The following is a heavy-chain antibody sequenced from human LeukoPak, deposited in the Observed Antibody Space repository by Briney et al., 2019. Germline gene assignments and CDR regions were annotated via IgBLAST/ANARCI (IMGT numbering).Heavy chain of an antibody. Sequence: PSETLSLTCTVSGGSVSSGSYYWSWIRQPPGKGLEWIGYIYYSGSTNYNPSLKCRVTISVDTSKNQFSLKLSSVTAADTAVYYCARQISRYDFWSGYPDYWGQGALVTVSS. V-gene: IGHV4-61*01. J-gene: IGHJ4*02. CDR2: IYYSGST. CDR1: GGSVSSGSYY. CDR3: ARQISRYDFWSGYPDY. D-gene: IGHD3-3*01.